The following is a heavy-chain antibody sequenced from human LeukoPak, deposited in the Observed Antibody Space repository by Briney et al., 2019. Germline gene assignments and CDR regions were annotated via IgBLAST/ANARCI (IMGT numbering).Heavy chain of an antibody. V-gene: IGHV3-21*01. Sequence: GGSLRLSCADSGFTFSYYTINWVRQAPGKVLEWVSSIRSRTSYKYYADSVKGRFTISRDNARNSLYLQMNSLRAEDTAVYYCARDRGYCRGTTCYAYYMDVWGKGTTVTVSS. CDR3: ARDRGYCRGTTCYAYYMDV. CDR1: GFTFSYYT. D-gene: IGHD2-2*01. J-gene: IGHJ6*03. CDR2: IRSRTSYK.